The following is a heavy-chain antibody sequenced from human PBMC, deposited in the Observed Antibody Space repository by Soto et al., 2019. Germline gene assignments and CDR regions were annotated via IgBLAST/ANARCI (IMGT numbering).Heavy chain of an antibody. J-gene: IGHJ5*02. CDR1: GGSISSSSYY. D-gene: IGHD3-10*01. V-gene: IGHV4-39*01. CDR2: IYYSGST. Sequence: SETLSLTCTVSGGSISSSSYYWGWIRQPPGKGLEWIGSIYYSGSTYYNASLKSRVTISVDTSKNQFSLKLSSVTAADTAVYSCARHKIYGSASYRWFDPWGQEPLVTVSS. CDR3: ARHKIYGSASYRWFDP.